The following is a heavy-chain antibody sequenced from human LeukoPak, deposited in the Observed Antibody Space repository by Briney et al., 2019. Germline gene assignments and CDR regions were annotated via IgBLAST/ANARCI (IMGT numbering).Heavy chain of an antibody. CDR1: GSTFTSNG. D-gene: IGHD2-21*01. Sequence: GASVKVSCKASGSTFTSNGISWGRKAPGQGLEGMGWISAYNGNTNYAQKLQGRVTMTTDTSTSTAYMELRSLGSDDTAVYYCARGIPQHRFDIWGQGTMVTVSS. V-gene: IGHV1-18*01. CDR3: ARGIPQHRFDI. J-gene: IGHJ3*02. CDR2: ISAYNGNT.